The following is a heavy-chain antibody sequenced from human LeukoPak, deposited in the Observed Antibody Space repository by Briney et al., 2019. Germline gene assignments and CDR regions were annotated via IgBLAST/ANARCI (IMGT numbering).Heavy chain of an antibody. CDR1: GYTFTNYA. J-gene: IGHJ4*02. CDR2: INAGNGNT. Sequence: GVPVKVSCKASGYTFTNYAIHWVRQVPGQRLEWMGWINAGNGNTKYSQKFQGRVTITRDTSASTVYMEVSSLRSEDTAVYYCARAPGGDYWGQGTLVTVSS. D-gene: IGHD3-16*01. V-gene: IGHV1-3*01. CDR3: ARAPGGDY.